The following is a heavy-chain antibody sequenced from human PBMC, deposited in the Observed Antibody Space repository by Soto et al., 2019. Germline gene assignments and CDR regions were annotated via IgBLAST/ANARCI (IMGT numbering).Heavy chain of an antibody. CDR2: ISSTTGYI. CDR1: GFNFSSYS. D-gene: IGHD2-21*02. V-gene: IGHV3-21*01. Sequence: GGSLRLSCAASGFNFSSYSMNWVRQAPGKGLEWVSSISSTTGYIYYADSVKGRFTISRDNAQNSLHLQMNSLRAEDTAVYFCARGLPYCGSDCNTNFDFWAQGTLVTVSS. J-gene: IGHJ4*02. CDR3: ARGLPYCGSDCNTNFDF.